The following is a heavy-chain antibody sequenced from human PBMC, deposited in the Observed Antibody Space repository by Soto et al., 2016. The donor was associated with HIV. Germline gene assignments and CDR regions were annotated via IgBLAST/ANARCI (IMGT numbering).Heavy chain of an antibody. CDR2: ISSGGNII. V-gene: IGHV3-11*04. D-gene: IGHD3-16*01. Sequence: QVQLVESGGNLVKPGGSLRLSCAASGFIFSDYYMSWIRQAPGKVLEWISYISSGGNIIYYADSVKGRFTISRDNAKSSLYLQMNSLTAEDTAVYYCAREGLATWDYWGQGTLVTVSS. J-gene: IGHJ4*02. CDR3: AREGLATWDY. CDR1: GFIFSDYY.